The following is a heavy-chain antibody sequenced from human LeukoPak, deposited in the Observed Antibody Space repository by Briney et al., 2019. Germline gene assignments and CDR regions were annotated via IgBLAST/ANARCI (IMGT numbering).Heavy chain of an antibody. V-gene: IGHV1-2*02. CDR3: ARGRDWGSSIDY. Sequence: ASVKVSCKASGYTLTGYYIHWVRQAPGQGLEWMGWINPNSGGTNYAQKFQGRVTMTRDTSISTAYMELSRLRSDDTAVYYCARGRDWGSSIDYWGQGTLVTVSS. J-gene: IGHJ4*02. CDR1: GYTLTGYY. D-gene: IGHD7-27*01. CDR2: INPNSGGT.